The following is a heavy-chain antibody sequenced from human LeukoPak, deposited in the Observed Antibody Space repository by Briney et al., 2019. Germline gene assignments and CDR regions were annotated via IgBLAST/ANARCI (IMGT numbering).Heavy chain of an antibody. CDR2: ISDSSTYI. D-gene: IGHD3-10*01. CDR1: GFTFSSYS. Sequence: GGSLRLSCAASGFTFSSYSMNWVRQAPGKGLEWVSSISDSSTYIYYADSVKGRFTISRDNAKNSLYLQMNSLRAEDTAVYYCARGKGAMVRGVRAYYYYYMDVWGKGTTVTVSS. J-gene: IGHJ6*03. CDR3: ARGKGAMVRGVRAYYYYYMDV. V-gene: IGHV3-21*01.